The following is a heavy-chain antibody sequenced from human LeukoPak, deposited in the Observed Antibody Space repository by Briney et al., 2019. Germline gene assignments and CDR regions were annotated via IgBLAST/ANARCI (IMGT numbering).Heavy chain of an antibody. CDR2: ISYDGSNK. V-gene: IGHV3-30*04. CDR3: ARARGSDAFDI. Sequence: QPGGSLRLSCAASGFTFSSYAMHWVRQAPGKGLEWVAVISYDGSNKYYADSVKGRFTISRDNYKNTLYLQMNSLRAEDTAVYYCARARGSDAFDIWGQGTMVTVSS. D-gene: IGHD3-10*01. CDR1: GFTFSSYA. J-gene: IGHJ3*02.